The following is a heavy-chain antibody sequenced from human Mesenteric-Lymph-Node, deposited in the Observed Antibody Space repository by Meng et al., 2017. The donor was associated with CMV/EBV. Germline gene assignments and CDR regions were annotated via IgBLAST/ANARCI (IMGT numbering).Heavy chain of an antibody. D-gene: IGHD6-13*01. Sequence: GFIFHNFGMHWVRQAPGKGLEWVAVIWHDGTNKYYADSVGGRFTISRDQSKNMLYLEMNSLRAEDTALYYCARDAMGDAGRGGGFDIWGQGTMVTVSS. CDR2: IWHDGTNK. CDR3: ARDAMGDAGRGGGFDI. V-gene: IGHV3-33*01. CDR1: GFIFHNFG. J-gene: IGHJ3*02.